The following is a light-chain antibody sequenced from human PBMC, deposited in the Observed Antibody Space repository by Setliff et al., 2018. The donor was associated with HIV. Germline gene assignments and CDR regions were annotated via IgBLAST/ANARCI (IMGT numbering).Light chain of an antibody. CDR1: SSDIGAFNY. V-gene: IGLV2-14*01. J-gene: IGLJ1*01. Sequence: QSALTQPASVSGSHGQSITVSCTGTSSDIGAFNYVSWYQQYPGKAPKLMIYEVSNRPSGISTRFSCCKSANTASLTISGLQAEDEADYYCSSYTSHSLFVFGPGTKVTVL. CDR3: SSYTSHSLFV. CDR2: EVS.